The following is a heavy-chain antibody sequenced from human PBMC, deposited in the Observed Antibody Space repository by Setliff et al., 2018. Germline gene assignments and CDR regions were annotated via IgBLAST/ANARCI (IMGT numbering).Heavy chain of an antibody. J-gene: IGHJ4*02. CDR3: ARGRNIAARLLDS. CDR2: INHRGST. V-gene: IGHV4-34*01. Sequence: SETLSLTCAAYGGTFSDYNWTWIRQSPEKGLEWIGEINHRGSTNYNPSLKSRVTISIDTSRDQFSLKLISMIAADTAVYYCARGRNIAARLLDSWGQGTLVTSPQ. CDR1: GGTFSDYN. D-gene: IGHD6-6*01.